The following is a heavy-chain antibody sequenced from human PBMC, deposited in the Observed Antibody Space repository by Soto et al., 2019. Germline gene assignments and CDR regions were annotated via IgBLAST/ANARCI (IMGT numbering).Heavy chain of an antibody. CDR2: ITTTSSTM. D-gene: IGHD3-22*01. CDR3: ARASSGRQYYGMDV. J-gene: IGHJ6*02. V-gene: IGHV3-48*02. CDR1: GFIFSNYS. Sequence: PGGSLRLSCTPSGFIFSNYSMNWVRQAPGKGLEWISYITTTSSTMYYADSVKGRFTISSDNAKNSLHLQMNSLRDEDKAVYYCARASSGRQYYGMDVWGQGTTVTVSS.